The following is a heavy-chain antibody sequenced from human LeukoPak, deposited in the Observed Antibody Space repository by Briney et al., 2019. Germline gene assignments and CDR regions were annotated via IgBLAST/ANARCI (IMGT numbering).Heavy chain of an antibody. CDR2: IYAGGSS. Sequence: GGSLRLSCAASGFTFSSYSMSWVRQAPGKGLEWVSVIYAGGSSYYGDSVKGRFTISRDNSKNTLYLQLNSLRAEDTAVYYCAREQDSYYMDVWGKGTTVTISS. CDR3: AREQDSYYMDV. CDR1: GFTFSSYS. V-gene: IGHV3-53*01. J-gene: IGHJ6*03.